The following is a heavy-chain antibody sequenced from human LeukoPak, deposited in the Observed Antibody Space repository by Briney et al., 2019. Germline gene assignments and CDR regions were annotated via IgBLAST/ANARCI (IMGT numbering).Heavy chain of an antibody. J-gene: IGHJ4*02. CDR3: AKGQYASGSNSGNS. Sequence: GGSLTLFCAASGFTFSSYAMSWVRQAPGKGLEWVSSISGGHGGTYYADSVKGRFTISRDDSKNTLYLQVNSLRAEDTAVYYCAKGQYASGSNSGNSCGQGTLVTVSS. CDR2: ISGGHGGT. V-gene: IGHV3-23*01. CDR1: GFTFSSYA. D-gene: IGHD6-25*01.